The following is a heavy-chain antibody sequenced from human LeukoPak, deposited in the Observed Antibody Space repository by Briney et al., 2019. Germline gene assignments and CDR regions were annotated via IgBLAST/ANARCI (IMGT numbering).Heavy chain of an antibody. Sequence: PGGSLRLSCAASGFTFSSYWMHWVRQAPGKGLEWVSFIGSSSSYIYYADSVKGRFTISRDNAKNSLYLQMNSLRAEDTAVYYCARDVGSGSYSASDSWGQGTLVTVSS. CDR1: GFTFSSYW. CDR3: ARDVGSGSYSASDS. J-gene: IGHJ4*02. D-gene: IGHD3-10*01. V-gene: IGHV3-21*01. CDR2: IGSSSSYI.